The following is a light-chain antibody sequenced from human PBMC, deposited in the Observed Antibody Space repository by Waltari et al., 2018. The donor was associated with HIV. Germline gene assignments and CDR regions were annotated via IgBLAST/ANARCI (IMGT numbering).Light chain of an antibody. CDR3: QQYYNTLWT. J-gene: IGKJ1*01. Sequence: DIVMTQSPDSLDVSLGERATINCKSSQSLLYSSNNKNFLAWYQQKPRQPPKLLIYWASIRASGVPDRFSASGSGTEFTLTINSLQAEDVAVYYCQQYYNTLWTFGQGTKVEIK. CDR2: WAS. V-gene: IGKV4-1*01. CDR1: QSLLYSSNNKNF.